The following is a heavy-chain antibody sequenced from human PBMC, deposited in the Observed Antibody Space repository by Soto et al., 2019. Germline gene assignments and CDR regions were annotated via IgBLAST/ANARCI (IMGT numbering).Heavy chain of an antibody. CDR2: ISAYNGNT. V-gene: IGHV1-18*01. D-gene: IGHD6-13*01. CDR1: FETFTSYC. Sequence: GASAKFSCKSCFETFTSYCISCVRQAPGQGLEWMGWISAYNGNTNYAQKLQGRVTMTTDTSTSTAYMELRSLRSDDTAVYYCAMDSSSWYGGYYYGMDVWGQGTTVTVSS. CDR3: AMDSSSWYGGYYYGMDV. J-gene: IGHJ6*01.